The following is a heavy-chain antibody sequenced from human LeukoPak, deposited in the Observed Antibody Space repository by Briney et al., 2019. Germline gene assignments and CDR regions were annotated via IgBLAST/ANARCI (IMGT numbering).Heavy chain of an antibody. D-gene: IGHD3-22*01. CDR2: IIPILGIA. J-gene: IGHJ6*02. CDR1: AGTFTIYA. Sequence: SVTVSCTASAGTFTIYAISWVRQAPGQGLEWMGRIIPILGIANYAQKFQGRVTITADKSTSTAYMELGSLRSEDTAVYYCARMEVTMTQYGMDVWGQGTTVTVSS. CDR3: ARMEVTMTQYGMDV. V-gene: IGHV1-69*04.